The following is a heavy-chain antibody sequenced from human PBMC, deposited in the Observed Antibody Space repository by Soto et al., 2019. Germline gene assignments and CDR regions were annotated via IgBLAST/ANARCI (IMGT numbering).Heavy chain of an antibody. CDR2: IDWDDDK. CDR3: ARTRYYYDSSGYPQYGMDV. CDR1: GFSLSTSGMC. V-gene: IGHV2-70*01. D-gene: IGHD3-22*01. Sequence: SGPTLVNPTQTLTLTCTFSGFSLSTSGMCVSWIRQRPGKALEWLALIDWDDDKYYSTSLKTRLTISKDTSKNQVVLTMTNMEPVDTATYYCARTRYYYDSSGYPQYGMDVWGQGTTVTVS. J-gene: IGHJ6*02.